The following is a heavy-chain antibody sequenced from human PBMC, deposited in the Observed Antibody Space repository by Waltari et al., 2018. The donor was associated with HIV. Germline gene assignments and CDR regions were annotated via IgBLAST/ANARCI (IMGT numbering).Heavy chain of an antibody. D-gene: IGHD2-21*02. CDR3: VRESRVYGRDSSYNWFDP. J-gene: IGHJ5*02. Sequence: QVQLQESGPGLVKPSQTLSLTCTVSGGSMVSGNYYWSWIRQPAGKGLEWIGRIHTSGSTTDNPSLKSRVTISLDTSKNQFSLNLNSVTGADSAVYYCVRESRVYGRDSSYNWFDPWGQGTLVAVSS. V-gene: IGHV4-61*02. CDR2: IHTSGST. CDR1: GGSMVSGNYY.